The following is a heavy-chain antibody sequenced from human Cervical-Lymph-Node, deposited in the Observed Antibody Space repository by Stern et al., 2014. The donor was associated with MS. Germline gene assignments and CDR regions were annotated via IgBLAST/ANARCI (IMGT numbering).Heavy chain of an antibody. CDR2: IKQGGSEK. J-gene: IGHJ4*02. V-gene: IGHV3-7*01. D-gene: IGHD5-18*01. CDR3: ARREYYGYGTFDY. CDR1: GFIFKDYW. Sequence: VQLVESGGGLVQPGGSLRLSCAASGFIFKDYWMSWVRQAPGKGLEWVANIKQGGSEKNYVDSVEGRFTISSDNAKNTLYLHMNSLRAEDTAVYYCARREYYGYGTFDYWGQGALVTVSS.